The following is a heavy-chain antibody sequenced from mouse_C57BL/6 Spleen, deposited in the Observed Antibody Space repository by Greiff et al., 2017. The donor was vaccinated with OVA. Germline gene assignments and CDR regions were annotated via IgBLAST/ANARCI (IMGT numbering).Heavy chain of an antibody. CDR3: ARGNWDRYYFDY. CDR2: ISSGGSYT. J-gene: IGHJ2*01. V-gene: IGHV5-6*01. Sequence: EVHLVESGGDLVKPGGSLKLSCAASGFTFSSYGMSWVRQTPDKRLEWVATISSGGSYTYYPDSVKGRFTISRDNAKNTRYLQRSSLKSEDTAMDYCARGNWDRYYFDYWGQGTTLTVSS. D-gene: IGHD4-1*01. CDR1: GFTFSSYG.